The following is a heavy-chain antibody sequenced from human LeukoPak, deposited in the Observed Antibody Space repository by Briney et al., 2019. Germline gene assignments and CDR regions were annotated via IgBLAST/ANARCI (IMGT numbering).Heavy chain of an antibody. CDR3: ARVAYSFSINDWSRIGLGAYPTKYYYYMDV. V-gene: IGHV4-39*07. D-gene: IGHD5-18*01. CDR1: GGSISSSSYY. J-gene: IGHJ6*03. CDR2: IYYSGST. Sequence: SETLSLTCTVSGGSISSSSYYRGWIRQPPGKGLEWIGSIYYSGSTYYNPSLKSRVTISVDTSKNQFSLKLSSVTAADTAVYYCARVAYSFSINDWSRIGLGAYPTKYYYYMDVWGKGTTVTVSS.